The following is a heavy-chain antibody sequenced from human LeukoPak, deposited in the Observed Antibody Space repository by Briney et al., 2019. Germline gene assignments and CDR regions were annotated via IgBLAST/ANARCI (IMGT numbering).Heavy chain of an antibody. Sequence: GGSLRLSCAASGFTLSHYYMTWIRQAPGRGLEWLSCISSSGSTIYYADSVKGRFTISRDNPKNSLYLQMNSLRAEDTAVYYCGRDGGRRSPYYFDYWGQGTLVTVSS. CDR1: GFTLSHYY. CDR3: GRDGGRRSPYYFDY. V-gene: IGHV3-11*01. J-gene: IGHJ4*02. D-gene: IGHD3-10*01. CDR2: ISSSGSTI.